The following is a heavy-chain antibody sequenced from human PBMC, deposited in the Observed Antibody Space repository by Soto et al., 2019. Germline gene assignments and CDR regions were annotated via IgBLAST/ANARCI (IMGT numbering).Heavy chain of an antibody. V-gene: IGHV3-74*01. CDR3: ARRGAGFDI. Sequence: EVQLVESGGGLVQPGGSLTLSCAASGFTFSNYWMHWVRQAPGKGLVWVSRINSDGSSTTYADSVKGRFTISRDNAKKTLELGKDRLGGEDTAFFYCARRGAGFDIWGQGTMVTVSS. CDR1: GFTFSNYW. J-gene: IGHJ3*02. D-gene: IGHD6-19*01. CDR2: INSDGSST.